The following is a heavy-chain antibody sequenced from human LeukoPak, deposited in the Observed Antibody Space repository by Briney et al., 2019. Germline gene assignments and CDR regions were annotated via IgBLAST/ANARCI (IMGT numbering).Heavy chain of an antibody. D-gene: IGHD3-10*01. CDR3: VREGGSGSFGYFNY. CDR2: INHSGST. J-gene: IGHJ4*02. CDR1: GGSTSSGGYS. V-gene: IGHV4-34*01. Sequence: PSETLSLTCAVSGGSTSSGGYSWSWIRQPPGKGLEWIGEINHSGSTNYNPSLKSRVTISVDTSKNQFSLKLSSVTAADTAVYYCVREGGSGSFGYFNYWGQGTLVTVSS.